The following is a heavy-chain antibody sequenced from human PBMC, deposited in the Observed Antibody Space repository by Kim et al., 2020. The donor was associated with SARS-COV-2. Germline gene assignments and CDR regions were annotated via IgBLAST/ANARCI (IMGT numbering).Heavy chain of an antibody. CDR2: ISGSGGST. V-gene: IGHV3-23*01. CDR3: AKDGDFDSGRDYYGMDV. CDR1: GFTFSSYA. D-gene: IGHD3-9*01. Sequence: GGSLRLSCAASGFTFSSYAMSWVRQAPGKGLEWVSAISGSGGSTYYADSVKGRFTISRDNSKNTLYLQMNSLRAEDTAVYYCAKDGDFDSGRDYYGMDVWGQGTTGTVSS. J-gene: IGHJ6*02.